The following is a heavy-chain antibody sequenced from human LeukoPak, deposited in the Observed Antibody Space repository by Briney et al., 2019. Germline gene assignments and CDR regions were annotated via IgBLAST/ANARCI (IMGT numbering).Heavy chain of an antibody. CDR1: GFTFGSYA. CDR2: ISGSATGT. V-gene: IGHV3-23*01. J-gene: IGHJ4*02. D-gene: IGHD6-6*01. Sequence: GGSLRLSCAASGFTFGSYAMGWVRRAPGRGLEWVSAISGSATGTYYADSVKGRFTISRDNSKKTLHLQMNSLRAEDTAIYYCAKSGEYSSSSAPYNYFDYWGQGTLVTVSS. CDR3: AKSGEYSSSSAPYNYFDY.